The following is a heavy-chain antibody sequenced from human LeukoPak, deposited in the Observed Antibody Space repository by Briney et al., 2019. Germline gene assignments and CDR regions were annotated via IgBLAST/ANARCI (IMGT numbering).Heavy chain of an antibody. CDR3: SKDRTGAIVATIFDY. CDR2: ISSISSYK. D-gene: IGHD5-12*01. CDR1: GFTFRSYS. J-gene: IGHJ4*02. Sequence: GGSLRLSCAASGFTFRSYSMNWVRQAPGKGLEWVSFISSISSYKYYADSVKGRFTISRDNAKNSLYLQMNSLRAEDTALYYCSKDRTGAIVATIFDYWGQGTLVTVSS. V-gene: IGHV3-21*04.